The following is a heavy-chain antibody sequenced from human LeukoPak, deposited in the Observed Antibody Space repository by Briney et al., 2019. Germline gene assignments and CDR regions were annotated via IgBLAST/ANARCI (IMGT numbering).Heavy chain of an antibody. J-gene: IGHJ3*02. CDR1: GDSVSSNNIA. D-gene: IGHD2/OR15-2a*01. V-gene: IGHV6-1*01. Sequence: SQTLSLTCGISGDSVSSNNIAWNWTRQSPSRGLEWLGRTYYRSKWRIDYAVSVKSRITINSDTSKNQFSLQLESVTPDDTAVYYCARGKYSAFDIWGQGTMVTVSS. CDR2: TYYRSKWRI. CDR3: ARGKYSAFDI.